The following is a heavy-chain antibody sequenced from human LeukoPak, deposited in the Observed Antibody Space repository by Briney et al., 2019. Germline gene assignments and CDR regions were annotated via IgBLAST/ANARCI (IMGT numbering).Heavy chain of an antibody. J-gene: IGHJ5*02. Sequence: SETLSLTCTVSGGSISSYYWSWIRQPPGKGLEWIGYIYTSGSTNYNPSLKSRVTISVDTSKNQLSLKLSSVTAADTAVYYCARHPSRYSSGWYSWFDPWGQGTLVTVSS. V-gene: IGHV4-4*09. CDR3: ARHPSRYSSGWYSWFDP. CDR1: GGSISSYY. D-gene: IGHD6-19*01. CDR2: IYTSGST.